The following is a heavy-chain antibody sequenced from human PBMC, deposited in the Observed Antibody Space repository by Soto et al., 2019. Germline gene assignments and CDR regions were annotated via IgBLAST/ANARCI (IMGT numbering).Heavy chain of an antibody. CDR1: GYSVSSNSAA. CDR2: TYYRSKWYN. D-gene: IGHD1-7*01. CDR3: VRTELHYYYYYGMDV. V-gene: IGHV6-1*01. Sequence: PSQTLSLTCAISGYSVSSNSAAWDWIRQSPSRGLEWLGRTYYRSKWYNDYAVSVKSRITINPDTSKNQFSLQLNSVTPEDTAVYSCVRTELHYYYYYGMDVWGEGTSVTVSS. J-gene: IGHJ6*04.